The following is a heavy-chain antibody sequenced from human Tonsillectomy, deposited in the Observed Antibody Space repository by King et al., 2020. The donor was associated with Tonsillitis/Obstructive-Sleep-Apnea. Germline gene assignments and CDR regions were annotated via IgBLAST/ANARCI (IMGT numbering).Heavy chain of an antibody. CDR2: INPSGGST. D-gene: IGHD3-10*01. CDR3: ARDTTMVRGVIIRHFDY. Sequence: QLVQSGAEVKKPGASVKVSCKASGYTFTSYYMHWVRQAPGQGLEWMGIINPSGGSTSYAQKFQGRVTMTRDTSTRTVYMELSSLRAEDTAEYYCARDTTMVRGVIIRHFDYWGQGTPVTVSS. V-gene: IGHV1-46*01. J-gene: IGHJ4*02. CDR1: GYTFTSYY.